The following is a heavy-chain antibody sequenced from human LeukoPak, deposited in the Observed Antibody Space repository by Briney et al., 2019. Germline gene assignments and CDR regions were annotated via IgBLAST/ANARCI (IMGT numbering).Heavy chain of an antibody. D-gene: IGHD3-22*01. J-gene: IGHJ4*02. CDR3: ARDPLLQSSGYYYYFDY. V-gene: IGHV4-39*07. CDR2: IYYSGST. Sequence: SETLSLTCTVSGGSISSSSYYWGWIRQPPGKGLEWIGSIYYSGSTYYNPSLKSRVTISVDTSKNQFSLKLSSVTAADTAVYYCARDPLLQSSGYYYYFDYWGQGTLVTVSS. CDR1: GGSISSSSYY.